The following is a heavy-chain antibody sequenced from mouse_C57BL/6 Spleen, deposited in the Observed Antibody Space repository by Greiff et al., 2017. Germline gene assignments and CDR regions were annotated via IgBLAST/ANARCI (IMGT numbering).Heavy chain of an antibody. CDR2: IYPGVGDT. V-gene: IGHV1-80*01. CDR1: GYAFSRYW. CDR3: ARWDYDETY. J-gene: IGHJ3*01. D-gene: IGHD2-4*01. Sequence: QLKQSGAELVKPGASVKISCKASGYAFSRYWMNWVKQRPGKGLEWIGQIYPGVGDTNYNGKFKGKATLTADTSSSTAYMQLSSLTSEDSAVYFCARWDYDETYWGQGTLVTVSA.